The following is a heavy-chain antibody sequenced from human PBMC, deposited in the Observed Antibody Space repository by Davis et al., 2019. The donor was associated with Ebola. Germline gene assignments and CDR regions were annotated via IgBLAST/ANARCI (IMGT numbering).Heavy chain of an antibody. Sequence: SETLSLTCTVSGGSISSGGYYWSWIRQHPGKGLEWIGYIYYSGSTYYNPSLKSRVTISVDTSKNQLSLKLSSVTAADTAVYYCARDNRGYSYGYGHYYYGMDVWGQGTTVTVSS. V-gene: IGHV4-31*03. D-gene: IGHD5-18*01. CDR1: GGSISSGGYY. CDR3: ARDNRGYSYGYGHYYYGMDV. CDR2: IYYSGST. J-gene: IGHJ6*02.